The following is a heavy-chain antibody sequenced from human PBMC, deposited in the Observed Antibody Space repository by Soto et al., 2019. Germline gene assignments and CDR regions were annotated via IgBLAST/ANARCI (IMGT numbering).Heavy chain of an antibody. D-gene: IGHD3-16*01. CDR2: ISSSSSYI. CDR3: ARSLEADSSCHYGPTQRSSPFY. V-gene: IGHV3-21*01. CDR1: GFTFSSCT. J-gene: IGHJ1*01. Sequence: GGSLRLSCATSGFTFSSCTMNWVRQAPGKGLGWVSSISSSSSYIYYANSMTGRFTISRDDAKNTLYLQLSSLRVEDTAVYYCARSLEADSSCHYGPTQRSSPFYCGPGTMVTVSS.